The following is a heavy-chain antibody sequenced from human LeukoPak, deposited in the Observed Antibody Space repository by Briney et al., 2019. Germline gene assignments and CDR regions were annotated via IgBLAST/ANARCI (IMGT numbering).Heavy chain of an antibody. CDR2: ISSSGSTI. CDR1: GFTFSDYY. V-gene: IGHV3-11*01. Sequence: GVSLRLSCAASGFTFSDYYMSWIRQDPGKGLEWVSYISSSGSTIKYADSVKGRFTISRDNAKNSLYLQMNSLRAEDTAVYYCARDSGSGNYGMDVWGQGTTVTVSS. D-gene: IGHD3-10*01. J-gene: IGHJ6*02. CDR3: ARDSGSGNYGMDV.